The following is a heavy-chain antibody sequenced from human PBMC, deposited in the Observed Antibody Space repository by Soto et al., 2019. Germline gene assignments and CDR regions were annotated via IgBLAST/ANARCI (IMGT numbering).Heavy chain of an antibody. D-gene: IGHD2-2*01. Sequence: QVQLQESGPGLVKPSQTLSLTCTVSGGSISSGGYYWSWIRQHPGKGLEWIGYIYYSGSTYYNPSLKSRVTISVDTSKNQFSLKLSSVTAADTAVYYCARGRLVVPAAIYYYMDVWGKGTTVTVSS. CDR3: ARGRLVVPAAIYYYMDV. CDR1: GGSISSGGYY. J-gene: IGHJ6*03. CDR2: IYYSGST. V-gene: IGHV4-31*03.